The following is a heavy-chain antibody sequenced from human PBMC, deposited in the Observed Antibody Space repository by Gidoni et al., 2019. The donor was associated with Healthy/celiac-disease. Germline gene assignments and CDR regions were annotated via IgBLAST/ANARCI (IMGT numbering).Heavy chain of an antibody. V-gene: IGHV3-21*01. Sequence: EVQLVESGGGLVKPGGSLRLSCAASGFTFSSYSMNWVRQAPGKGLEWVSSISSSSSYIYYADSVKGRFTISRDNAKNSLYLQMNSLRAEDTAVYYCARDTAPMVRANDFDYWGQGTLVTVSS. CDR2: ISSSSSYI. D-gene: IGHD3-10*01. CDR1: GFTFSSYS. CDR3: ARDTAPMVRANDFDY. J-gene: IGHJ4*02.